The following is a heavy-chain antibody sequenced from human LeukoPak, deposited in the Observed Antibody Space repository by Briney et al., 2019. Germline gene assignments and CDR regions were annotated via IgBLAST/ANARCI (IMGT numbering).Heavy chain of an antibody. J-gene: IGHJ3*02. CDR3: ARAPDAFDI. Sequence: SETLSLTCAVSGGSISSGGYSWSWIRQPPGKGLEWIGYIYHSGSTYYNPSLKSRVTISVDRSKNQFSLKLSSVTAADTAVHYCARAPDAFDIWGQGTMVTVSS. V-gene: IGHV4-30-2*01. CDR2: IYHSGST. CDR1: GGSISSGGYS.